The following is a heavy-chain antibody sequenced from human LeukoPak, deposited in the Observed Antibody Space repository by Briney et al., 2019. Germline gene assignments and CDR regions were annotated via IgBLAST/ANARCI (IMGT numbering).Heavy chain of an antibody. CDR3: AKDGYDSGAYHTSHY. D-gene: IGHD3-22*01. Sequence: GGSLRLSCAASGFTFSNYAMNWVRLAPGKGLEWVSSITDDGAGTYYADSVRGRFTISRENSKNTVYLQMNSLRAEDTAVYYCAKDGYDSGAYHTSHYWGQGTLVTVSS. J-gene: IGHJ4*02. CDR1: GFTFSNYA. V-gene: IGHV3-23*01. CDR2: ITDDGAGT.